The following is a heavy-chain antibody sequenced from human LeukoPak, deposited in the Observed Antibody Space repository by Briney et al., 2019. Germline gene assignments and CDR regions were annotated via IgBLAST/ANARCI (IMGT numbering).Heavy chain of an antibody. V-gene: IGHV1-69*06. CDR3: VRSLTAMDRYYYYYMDV. CDR1: GGTFSSYA. CDR2: IIPIFGTA. D-gene: IGHD5-18*01. Sequence: GSSVKVSCKASGGTFSSYAISWVRQAPGQGLEWMGGIIPIFGTANYAQKFQGRVTITADKSTSTAYMELSSLRSEDTAVYYCVRSLTAMDRYYYYYMDVWGKGTTVTVSS. J-gene: IGHJ6*03.